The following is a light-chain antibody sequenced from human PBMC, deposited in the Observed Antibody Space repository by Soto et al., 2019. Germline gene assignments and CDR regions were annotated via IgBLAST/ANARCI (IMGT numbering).Light chain of an antibody. CDR2: AAS. CDR1: ESISNN. V-gene: IGKV1-39*01. Sequence: DIQMTQSPSSLSASVRDRVTITCRASESISNNLNWYQHKPGKAPKVLIYAASSLQSGVPSRFSGSGSGTDFILTITSLQAEDFATYYCQQSYSSLGFTFGPGTKVDL. J-gene: IGKJ3*01. CDR3: QQSYSSLGFT.